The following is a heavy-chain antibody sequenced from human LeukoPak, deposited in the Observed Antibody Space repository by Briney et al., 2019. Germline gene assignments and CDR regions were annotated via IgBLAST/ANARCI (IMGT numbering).Heavy chain of an antibody. V-gene: IGHV3-23*01. CDR2: IGGTGGFIT. Sequence: GGSLRLSCAASGFTFSTFAIIWVRQPPGKGLEWVSGIGGTGGFITYYAESVKGRSTVSRDNSKNKLYLQMNSLRADDTAIYYCARDLGWLHYEDWGQGTLVTVSS. D-gene: IGHD5-12*01. CDR1: GFTFSTFA. CDR3: ARDLGWLHYED. J-gene: IGHJ4*02.